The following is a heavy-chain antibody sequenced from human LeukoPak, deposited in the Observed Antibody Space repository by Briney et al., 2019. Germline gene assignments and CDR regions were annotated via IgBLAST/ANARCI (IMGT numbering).Heavy chain of an antibody. V-gene: IGHV3-30*02. CDR1: GFTFSSYG. Sequence: GSLRLSCAASGFTFSSYGMHWVRQAPGKGLEWVTFIRYDGSNKYYADSVKGRFTISRDNSKNTLYLQMNSLRAEDTAVYYCARGGKRALAGTRSPQYFQHWGQGTLVTVSS. CDR2: IRYDGSNK. CDR3: ARGGKRALAGTRSPQYFQH. D-gene: IGHD6-19*01. J-gene: IGHJ1*01.